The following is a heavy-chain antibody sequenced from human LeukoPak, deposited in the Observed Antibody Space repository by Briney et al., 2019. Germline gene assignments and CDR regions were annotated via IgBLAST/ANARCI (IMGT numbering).Heavy chain of an antibody. CDR3: ARDGEGFDY. CDR2: IYHSGST. D-gene: IGHD3-3*01. Sequence: SETLSLTCAVSGGSISSGGYSWRWIRQPPGTGLEWIGYIYHSGSTYYNPSLKSRVTISVDRSKNQFSLKLSSVTAADTAVYYCARDGEGFDYWGQGTLVTVSS. V-gene: IGHV4-30-2*01. J-gene: IGHJ4*02. CDR1: GGSISSGGYS.